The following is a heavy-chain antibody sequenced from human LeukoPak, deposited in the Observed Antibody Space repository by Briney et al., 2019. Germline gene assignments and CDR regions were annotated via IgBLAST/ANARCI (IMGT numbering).Heavy chain of an antibody. V-gene: IGHV3-7*03. D-gene: IGHD6-19*01. Sequence: GSLRLSCAASGFTFSSYWMSWVRQAPGKGLEWVANIKQDGSGKYYVDSVKGRFTISRDNAKNSLYLQMNSLRAEDTAVYYCARDTSSGSMGYWGQGTLVTVSS. CDR1: GFTFSSYW. CDR2: IKQDGSGK. CDR3: ARDTSSGSMGY. J-gene: IGHJ4*02.